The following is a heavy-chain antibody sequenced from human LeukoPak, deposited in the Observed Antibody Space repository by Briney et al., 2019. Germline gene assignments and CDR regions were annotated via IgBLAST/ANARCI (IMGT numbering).Heavy chain of an antibody. V-gene: IGHV3-21*01. Sequence: GGSLRLSCAASGFTFSSYSMNWVRRAPGKGPEWVSAISSSSRHIYYADSVKGRFTISRDNAKNSLYLQMNSLRAEDTAVYYCARDGEVGGSYSVYWGQGTLVTVSS. CDR1: GFTFSSYS. CDR3: ARDGEVGGSYSVY. D-gene: IGHD3-10*01. CDR2: ISSSSRHI. J-gene: IGHJ4*02.